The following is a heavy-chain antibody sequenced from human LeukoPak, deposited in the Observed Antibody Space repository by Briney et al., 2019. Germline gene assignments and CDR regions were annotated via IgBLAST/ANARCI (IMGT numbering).Heavy chain of an antibody. V-gene: IGHV4-59*01. CDR3: AGGRWLQYDDY. CDR1: GGSISSYY. Sequence: SETLSLSCTVSGGSISSYYWSWIRQPPGKGLEWIGYIYYSGSTNYNPSLKSRVAISVDTSKSQFSLELNSVTAADTAVYYCAGGRWLQYDDYWGQGTLVTVSS. J-gene: IGHJ4*02. D-gene: IGHD5-24*01. CDR2: IYYSGST.